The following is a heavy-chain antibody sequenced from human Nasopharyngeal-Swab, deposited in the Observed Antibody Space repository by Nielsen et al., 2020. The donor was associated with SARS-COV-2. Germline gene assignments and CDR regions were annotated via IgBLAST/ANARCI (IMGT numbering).Heavy chain of an antibody. J-gene: IGHJ4*02. CDR3: TRLTYYYDSSSGG. CDR1: GFTFGNYW. Sequence: GESLKISCVASGFTFGNYWMHWVRQVPGKGLGWVSHINGDGSSTTYADSVKGRFTISRDNAKNTLYLQMDNLRAEDTAVYYCTRLTYYYDSSSGGWGQGTLVTVSS. CDR2: INGDGSST. D-gene: IGHD3-22*01. V-gene: IGHV3-74*01.